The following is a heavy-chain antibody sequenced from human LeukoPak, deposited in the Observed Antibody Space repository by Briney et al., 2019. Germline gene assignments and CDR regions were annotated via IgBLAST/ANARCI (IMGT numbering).Heavy chain of an antibody. D-gene: IGHD5-18*01. V-gene: IGHV1-46*01. CDR2: INPSGGST. J-gene: IGHJ6*03. CDR1: GYTFTSYY. CDR3: ARDGGVAAMVKQDYYYYMDV. Sequence: ASVKVSCKASGYTFTSYYMHWVRQAPGQGLEWMGIINPSGGSTSYAQKFQGRVTMTRDTSTSTVYMELSSLRSEDTAVYYCARDGGVAAMVKQDYYYYMDVWGKGTTVTVSS.